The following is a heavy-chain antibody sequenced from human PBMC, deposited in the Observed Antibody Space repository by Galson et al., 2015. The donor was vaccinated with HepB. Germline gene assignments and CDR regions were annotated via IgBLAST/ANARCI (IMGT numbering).Heavy chain of an antibody. CDR1: GFTFSSYA. J-gene: IGHJ5*02. V-gene: IGHV3-23*01. CDR2: ISGRGGST. D-gene: IGHD5-24*01. CDR3: AKDATAAPAPYNYFDP. Sequence: SLRLSCAASGFTFSSYAMGWVRQAPGRGLEWVSGISGRGGSTKYADSVKGRFTISSDNSKNTLYLQMNSLRAEDTAVYYCAKDATAAPAPYNYFDPWGQGTLVTVSS.